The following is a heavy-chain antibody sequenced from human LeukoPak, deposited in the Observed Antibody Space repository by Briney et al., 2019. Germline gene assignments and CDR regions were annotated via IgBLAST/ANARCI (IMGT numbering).Heavy chain of an antibody. CDR3: AKGLHGGVGYGVDV. Sequence: GGSLKLSCTASGFTFSNYAMTWVRQAPGKGLEWVSSISGTGGRTYSADSVKGRFTISRDNSKNTLYLQMKNLRVEHTAVYYCAKGLHGGVGYGVDVWGQGTTVSVSS. V-gene: IGHV3-23*01. D-gene: IGHD3-16*01. CDR2: ISGTGGRT. J-gene: IGHJ6*02. CDR1: GFTFSNYA.